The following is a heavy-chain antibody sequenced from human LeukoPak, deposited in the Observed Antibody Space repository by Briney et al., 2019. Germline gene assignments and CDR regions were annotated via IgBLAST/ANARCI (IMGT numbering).Heavy chain of an antibody. CDR1: GGTFSCYA. V-gene: IGHV1-69*05. J-gene: IGHJ6*03. Sequence: SVNVSCKASGGTFSCYAISWVRQAPGQGLDWMVRIIPIFGTANYAQKFQDRVTITTDESTSTAYMELSSLRSEDTAVYYCATVTTPLWYYYYYMDVWGKGTTVIVSS. CDR3: ATVTTPLWYYYYYMDV. D-gene: IGHD4-17*01. CDR2: IIPIFGTA.